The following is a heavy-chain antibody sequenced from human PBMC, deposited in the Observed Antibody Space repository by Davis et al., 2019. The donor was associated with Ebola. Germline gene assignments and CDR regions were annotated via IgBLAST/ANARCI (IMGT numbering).Heavy chain of an antibody. CDR1: GFIFSNHD. CDR3: ARSSTFGSGWFDY. V-gene: IGHV3-13*01. J-gene: IGHJ4*02. CDR2: IALGGGT. D-gene: IGHD3-16*01. Sequence: PGGSLRLSCTGSGFIFSNHDIHWVRQPTGKSLEWVSAIALGGGTYYADSVKGRFSISRENAENSVYLQMNNLRVEDSAVYYCARSSTFGSGWFDYWGQGTLVTVSS.